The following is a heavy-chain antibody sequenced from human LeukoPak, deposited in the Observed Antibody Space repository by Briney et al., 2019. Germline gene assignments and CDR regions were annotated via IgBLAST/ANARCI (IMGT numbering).Heavy chain of an antibody. CDR2: IYWNDDK. Sequence: SGPTLVNPTQTLTLTCTFSGFSLSTSGVGVGWIRQPPGKALEWLALIYWNDDKRYSPSLKSRLTITKDTSKNQVVLTMTNMDPVDTATYYCAHIRVRDYYGSGSPRTWGQGTLVTVSS. V-gene: IGHV2-5*01. D-gene: IGHD3-10*01. CDR1: GFSLSTSGVG. J-gene: IGHJ5*02. CDR3: AHIRVRDYYGSGSPRT.